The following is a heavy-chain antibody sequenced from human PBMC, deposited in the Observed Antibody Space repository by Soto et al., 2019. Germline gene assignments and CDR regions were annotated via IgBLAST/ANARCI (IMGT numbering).Heavy chain of an antibody. Sequence: LRLSFAASGFTFRNNVLSWVRQAPGKGLDWVSGITGSGRDTYYADSVKGRFTISRDNSKNMVFLQMNSLRAEDTALYYCAKNGLDNSPSAIDSWGPGTLVTVSS. CDR3: AKNGLDNSPSAIDS. D-gene: IGHD2-8*01. CDR1: GFTFRNNV. J-gene: IGHJ4*02. V-gene: IGHV3-23*01. CDR2: ITGSGRDT.